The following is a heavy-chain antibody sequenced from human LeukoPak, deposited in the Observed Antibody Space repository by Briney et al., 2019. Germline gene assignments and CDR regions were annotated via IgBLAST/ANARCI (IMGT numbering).Heavy chain of an antibody. Sequence: GASVKVSCKASGYTFTSYAMHWVRQAPGQRLEWMGWINAGSGNTKYSQKFQGRVTITRDTSASTAYMELSSLRSEDTAVYYCARGNDYYDSSGYYDYWGQGTLVTVSS. V-gene: IGHV1-3*01. CDR2: INAGSGNT. D-gene: IGHD3-22*01. CDR3: ARGNDYYDSSGYYDY. CDR1: GYTFTSYA. J-gene: IGHJ4*02.